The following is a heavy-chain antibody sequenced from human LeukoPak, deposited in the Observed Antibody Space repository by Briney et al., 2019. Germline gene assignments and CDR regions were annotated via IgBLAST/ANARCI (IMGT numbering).Heavy chain of an antibody. Sequence: PGGSLRLSCAASGFTFSSYSMNWVRQAPGKGLEWVSSISSSSSYIYYADSVKGRFTISRDNAKNSLYLQMNSLRAEDTAVYYCARDLSWFGDFNWFDPWGQVTLVTVSS. CDR2: ISSSSSYI. CDR1: GFTFSSYS. CDR3: ARDLSWFGDFNWFDP. V-gene: IGHV3-21*01. J-gene: IGHJ5*02. D-gene: IGHD3-10*01.